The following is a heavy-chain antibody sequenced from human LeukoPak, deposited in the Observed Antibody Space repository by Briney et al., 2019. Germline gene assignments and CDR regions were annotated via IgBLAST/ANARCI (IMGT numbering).Heavy chain of an antibody. CDR2: ISGSAYNT. Sequence: PGRSLRLSCAASGFAFSSYGMSWVRQAPGKGLEWVSTISGSAYNTYYADSVKGRFTVSRENSANTLYLQMNSLRADDMALYYCAKHSGSYFIYYVDSWGQGTLVTVSS. D-gene: IGHD1-26*01. CDR3: AKHSGSYFIYYVDS. CDR1: GFAFSSYG. J-gene: IGHJ4*02. V-gene: IGHV3-23*01.